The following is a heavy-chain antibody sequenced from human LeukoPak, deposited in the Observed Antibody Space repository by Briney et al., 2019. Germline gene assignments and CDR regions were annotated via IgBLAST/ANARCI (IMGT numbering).Heavy chain of an antibody. CDR1: GYTLTELS. CDR3: ARDGAVPGSYNWFDL. Sequence: ASVKVSCKFSGYTLTELSMHWVRQAPGKGLEWMGGVDPEDGETIYAQKFQGRVTMTRDASISIAYMEVSSLRFDDTAVYYCARDGAVPGSYNWFDLWGQGTLVTVSS. D-gene: IGHD6-19*01. J-gene: IGHJ5*02. CDR2: VDPEDGET. V-gene: IGHV1-24*01.